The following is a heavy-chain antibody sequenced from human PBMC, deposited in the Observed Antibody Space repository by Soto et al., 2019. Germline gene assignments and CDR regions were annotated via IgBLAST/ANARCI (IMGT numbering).Heavy chain of an antibody. V-gene: IGHV3-30*18. D-gene: IGHD3-3*01. CDR3: AKDLAEWLSSDSSFDY. CDR1: GFTFSSYG. J-gene: IGHJ4*02. Sequence: QVQLVEAGGGVVQPGRSLRLSCAASGFTFSSYGMHWVRQAPGKGLEWVAVISYDGSNKYYADSVKGRFTISRDNSKNMLYLQMNSLRAEDTAVYYCAKDLAEWLSSDSSFDYWGQGTLVTVSS. CDR2: ISYDGSNK.